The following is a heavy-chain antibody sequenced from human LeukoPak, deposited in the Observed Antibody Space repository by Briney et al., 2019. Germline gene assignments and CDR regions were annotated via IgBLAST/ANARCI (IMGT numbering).Heavy chain of an antibody. CDR1: GFTFSSYA. Sequence: GGSLRLSCAASGFTFSSYAMSWVRQAPGKGLEWVSAISGSGGSTYYADSVKGRFTISRDNSKNTLYLQMNSLRAEDTAVYYCAKDLGYCSGDSCYDTVYWGQGTLVTVSS. V-gene: IGHV3-23*01. CDR3: AKDLGYCSGDSCYDTVY. J-gene: IGHJ4*02. CDR2: ISGSGGST. D-gene: IGHD2-15*01.